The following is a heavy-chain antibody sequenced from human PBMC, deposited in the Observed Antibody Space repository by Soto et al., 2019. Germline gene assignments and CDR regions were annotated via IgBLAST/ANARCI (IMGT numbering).Heavy chain of an antibody. D-gene: IGHD2-2*01. CDR2: IIPILGIA. CDR1: GCTFSSYT. CDR3: AREGVPVKDAFDI. J-gene: IGHJ3*02. V-gene: IGHV1-69*04. Sequence: SVKVSCKASGCTFSSYTISWVRQAPGQGLEWMGRIIPILGIANYAQKFQGRVTITADKSTSTAYMELSSLRSEDTAVYYCAREGVPVKDAFDIWGQGTMVTVSS.